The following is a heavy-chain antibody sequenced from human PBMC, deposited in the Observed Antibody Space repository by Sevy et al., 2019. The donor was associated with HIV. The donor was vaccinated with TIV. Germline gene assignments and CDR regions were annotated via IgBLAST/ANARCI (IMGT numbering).Heavy chain of an antibody. CDR2: INHSRST. V-gene: IGHV4-34*01. D-gene: IGHD6-13*01. Sequence: SETLFLTCAVYGGSFSGYYWSWIRQPPGKGLEWIGEINHSRSTNYNPSLKSRVTISVDTSKNQFSLKLSSVTAADTAVYYCARARKTGIAAAGTLRGYYMDVWGKGTTVTVSS. CDR3: ARARKTGIAAAGTLRGYYMDV. CDR1: GGSFSGYY. J-gene: IGHJ6*03.